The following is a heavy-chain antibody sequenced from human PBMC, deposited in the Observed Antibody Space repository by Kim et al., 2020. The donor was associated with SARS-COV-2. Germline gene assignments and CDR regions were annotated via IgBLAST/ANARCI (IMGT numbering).Heavy chain of an antibody. CDR1: GGSISSGDYY. CDR3: ARGYCINGVCWTYDY. V-gene: IGHV4-31*03. CDR2: ISGST. D-gene: IGHD2-8*01. J-gene: IGHJ4*02. Sequence: LRLSCTVSGGSISSGDYYWSWIRQHPGKGLEWIGYISGSTYYNPSLKSRVTISVDTSKNQFSLKLNSVTAADTAVYYCARGYCINGVCWTYDYWGQGTLVTVSS.